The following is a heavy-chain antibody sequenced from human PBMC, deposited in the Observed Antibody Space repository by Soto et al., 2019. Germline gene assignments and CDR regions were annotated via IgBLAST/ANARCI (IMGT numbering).Heavy chain of an antibody. D-gene: IGHD6-19*01. CDR2: INRDAITK. Sequence: EVQLVESGGGLVQPGGSLRLSCVASGFTFMSSWMHWVRQAPGKGLVWVSHINRDAITKNYAAYAKGRFTIARDNAENTPYLQMDSLTAEATAVSDCARGPTGWYGYPYWGQGPLVTVSS. J-gene: IGHJ4*02. CDR1: GFTFMSSW. V-gene: IGHV3-74*01. CDR3: ARGPTGWYGYPY.